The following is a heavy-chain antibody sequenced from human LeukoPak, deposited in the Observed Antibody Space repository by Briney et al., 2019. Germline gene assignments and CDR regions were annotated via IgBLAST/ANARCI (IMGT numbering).Heavy chain of an antibody. J-gene: IGHJ3*02. D-gene: IGHD1-1*01. CDR1: GYSISSGYY. V-gene: IGHV4-59*08. Sequence: PSETLSLTCTVSGYSISSGYYWSWIRQPPGKGLEWIGYIYYSGSTNYNPSLKSRVTISVDTSKNQFSLKLSSVTAADTAVYYCARHTTGTPGDWSVAFDIWGQGTMVTVSS. CDR2: IYYSGST. CDR3: ARHTTGTPGDWSVAFDI.